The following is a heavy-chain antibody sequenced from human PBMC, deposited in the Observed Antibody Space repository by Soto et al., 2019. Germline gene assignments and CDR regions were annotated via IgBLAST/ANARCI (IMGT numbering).Heavy chain of an antibody. Sequence: EVQLVESGGGLVQPGGSLRLSCAASGFTFSSYSMNWVRQAPGKGLEWVSYISSSSSTIYYADSVKGRFTISRDNAKNSLYLQMNSLRDEDTAVYYCARDEDAEGIVVVPAAIGMDVWGQGTTVTVSS. D-gene: IGHD2-2*01. V-gene: IGHV3-48*02. J-gene: IGHJ6*02. CDR2: ISSSSSTI. CDR1: GFTFSSYS. CDR3: ARDEDAEGIVVVPAAIGMDV.